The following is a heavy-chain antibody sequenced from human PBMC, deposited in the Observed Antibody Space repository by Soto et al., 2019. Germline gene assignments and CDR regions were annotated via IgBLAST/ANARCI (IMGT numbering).Heavy chain of an antibody. V-gene: IGHV4-30-4*01. J-gene: IGHJ2*01. CDR1: GGSISSGDYY. CDR2: IYYSGST. Sequence: QVQLLESSPGLVKTSQTQSLTCTVSGGSISSGDYYWSWIRKPPGKGLEWIGYIYYSGSTYYNPSLKGRVTISVDTSKNQFSLKLSAVTTADTAVYYCARAWVTTIWYFDLWGRGTLVTVSS. D-gene: IGHD4-17*01. CDR3: ARAWVTTIWYFDL.